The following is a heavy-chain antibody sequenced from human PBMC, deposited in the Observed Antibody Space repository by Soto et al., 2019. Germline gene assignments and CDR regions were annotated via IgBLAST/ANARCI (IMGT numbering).Heavy chain of an antibody. Sequence: SGTLSLTCPVSGGSIRSGGFYWGWVRQPPGKGLEWIGYIYYSGSTYYNPSLKSRVTISVDTSKDQFSLKLSSVTAADTAVYYCARSITGTKPDYWGQGTLVTVSS. D-gene: IGHD1-7*01. CDR1: GGSIRSGGFY. CDR3: ARSITGTKPDY. CDR2: IYYSGST. V-gene: IGHV4-30-4*01. J-gene: IGHJ4*02.